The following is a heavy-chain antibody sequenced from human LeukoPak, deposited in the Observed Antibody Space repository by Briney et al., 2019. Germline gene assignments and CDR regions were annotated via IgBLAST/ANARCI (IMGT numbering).Heavy chain of an antibody. CDR2: INPNSGGT. J-gene: IGHJ5*02. D-gene: IGHD6-13*01. CDR3: ATVGARYSSSWYGDWFDP. V-gene: IGHV1-2*02. CDR1: GYTFTGYY. Sequence: ASVKVSCKASGYTFTGYYMHWVRQAPGQGLEWMGWINPNSGGTNYAQKFQGRVTMTRDTSISTAYMELSRLRSDDTAVYYCATVGARYSSSWYGDWFDPWGQGTLVSVSS.